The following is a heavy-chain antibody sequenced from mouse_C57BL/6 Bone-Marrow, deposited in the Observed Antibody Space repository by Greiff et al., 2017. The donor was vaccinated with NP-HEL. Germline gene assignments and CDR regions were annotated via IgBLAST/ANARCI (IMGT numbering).Heavy chain of an antibody. CDR2: IYPGDGDT. J-gene: IGHJ2*01. CDR1: GYAFSSSW. CDR3: ARGSYYGSSYAYFDY. V-gene: IGHV1-82*01. Sequence: VQLQQSGPELVKPGASVKISCKASGYAFSSSWMNWVKQRPGQGLEWIGRIYPGDGDTNYNGKFKGKATLTADKSSSTAYMQLSSLTSEDSAVYFCARGSYYGSSYAYFDYWGQGTTLTVSS. D-gene: IGHD1-1*01.